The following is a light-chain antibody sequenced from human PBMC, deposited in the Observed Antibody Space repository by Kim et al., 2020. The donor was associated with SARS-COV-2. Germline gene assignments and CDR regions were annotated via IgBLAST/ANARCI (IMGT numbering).Light chain of an antibody. V-gene: IGKV1-13*02. CDR2: DAS. CDR3: QQFNTFPRS. Sequence: AIQLTQSPSSLSAFIGDSLTITCRASEGIDSALAWYQQKPGRAPKLLIYDASTLQSGVPSRFSGSGSGTDFTLTISSLQPEDFASYYCQQFNTFPRSFGPGTKVDSK. CDR1: EGIDSA. J-gene: IGKJ3*01.